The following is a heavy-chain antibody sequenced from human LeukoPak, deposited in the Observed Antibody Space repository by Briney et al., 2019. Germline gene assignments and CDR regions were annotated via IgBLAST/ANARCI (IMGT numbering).Heavy chain of an antibody. CDR3: ARDLNYYYGSGSPAGVFDY. CDR1: GFTFSRYG. Sequence: GGSLRLSCAASGFTFSRYGMYWVRQAPGKGLEWVAITWHDGNNKYYADSVKGRFTISRDNFKNTLSLQMNSLRAEDTAVYYCARDLNYYYGSGSPAGVFDYWGQGTLVTVSS. V-gene: IGHV3-33*07. CDR2: TWHDGNNK. D-gene: IGHD3-10*01. J-gene: IGHJ4*02.